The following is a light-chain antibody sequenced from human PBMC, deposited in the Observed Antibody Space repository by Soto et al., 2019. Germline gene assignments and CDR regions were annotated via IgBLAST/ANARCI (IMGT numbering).Light chain of an antibody. CDR1: QRIRTW. CDR3: QQYNRPPWT. CDR2: DAS. J-gene: IGKJ1*01. Sequence: DIQMTQSPSTLSASVGDRVTITCRASQRIRTWLAWYQQKPAKAPNLLISDASSLQNGVPSRFSGSGSRTEFTLTIISLQTDDFATYYCQQYNRPPWTVGQGTKVDIK. V-gene: IGKV1-5*01.